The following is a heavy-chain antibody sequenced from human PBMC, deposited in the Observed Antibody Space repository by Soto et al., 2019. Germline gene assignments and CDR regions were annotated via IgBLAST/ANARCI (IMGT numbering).Heavy chain of an antibody. D-gene: IGHD3-22*01. CDR1: GYTFTGYA. Sequence: ASVKVSCKASGYTFTGYAMHWVRQAPGQRLEWMGGFDPEDGETIYAQKFQGRVTMTEDTSTDTAYMELSSLRSEDTAVYYCATVQNYYDSSGYYCRWFDPWGQGTLVTVSS. CDR2: FDPEDGET. CDR3: ATVQNYYDSSGYYCRWFDP. V-gene: IGHV1-24*01. J-gene: IGHJ5*02.